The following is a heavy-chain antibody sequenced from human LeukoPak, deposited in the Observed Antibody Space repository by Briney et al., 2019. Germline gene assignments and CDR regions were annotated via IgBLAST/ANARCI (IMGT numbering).Heavy chain of an antibody. CDR2: ISGSGGST. D-gene: IGHD3-9*01. CDR1: GFTFSSYA. Sequence: GGSLRLSCAASGFTFSSYAMSWVRQAPGKGLGWVSAISGSGGSTYYADSVKGRFTISRDNSKNTLYLQMNSLRAEDTAVYYCARDCCLRYASGNWGQGTLVTVSS. V-gene: IGHV3-23*01. J-gene: IGHJ4*02. CDR3: ARDCCLRYASGN.